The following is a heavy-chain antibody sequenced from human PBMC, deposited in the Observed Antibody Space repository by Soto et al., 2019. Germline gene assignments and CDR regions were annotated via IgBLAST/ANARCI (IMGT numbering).Heavy chain of an antibody. J-gene: IGHJ4*02. Sequence: SETLSLTCTVSGGSISSYYWSWIRQPPGKGLEWIGYIYYSGSTNYNPSLKSRVTISVDTSKNQFSLKLSSVTAADTAVYYCVREGNVEMATILGFDCWGQGTLVTVSS. CDR1: GGSISSYY. V-gene: IGHV4-59*12. CDR3: VREGNVEMATILGFDC. CDR2: IYYSGST. D-gene: IGHD5-12*01.